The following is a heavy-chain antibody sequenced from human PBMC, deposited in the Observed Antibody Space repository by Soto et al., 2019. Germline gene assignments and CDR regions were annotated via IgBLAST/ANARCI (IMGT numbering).Heavy chain of an antibody. Sequence: SVKVSCKASGYTFTSYDINWVRQATGQGLEWMGWMNPNSGNTGYAQKFQGRVTMTRNTSISTAYMELSSLRSEDTAVYYCAILYGSGSFYYGMDVWGQGTTVTVSS. J-gene: IGHJ6*02. V-gene: IGHV1-8*01. CDR2: MNPNSGNT. CDR3: AILYGSGSFYYGMDV. CDR1: GYTFTSYD. D-gene: IGHD3-10*01.